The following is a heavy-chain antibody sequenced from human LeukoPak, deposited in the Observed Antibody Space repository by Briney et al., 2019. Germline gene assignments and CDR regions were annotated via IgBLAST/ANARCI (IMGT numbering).Heavy chain of an antibody. Sequence: GGSLRLSCVASGFILENHAMSWIRQAPGKGLEWVSSISSNSSYIYYADSVKGRFTISRDNAKNSLYLQMNSLRAEDTAVYYCARGIRRTNTGYSSSWYFDYWGQGTLVTVSS. CDR3: ARGIRRTNTGYSSSWYFDY. CDR2: ISSNSSYI. D-gene: IGHD6-13*01. V-gene: IGHV3-21*01. J-gene: IGHJ4*02. CDR1: GFILENHA.